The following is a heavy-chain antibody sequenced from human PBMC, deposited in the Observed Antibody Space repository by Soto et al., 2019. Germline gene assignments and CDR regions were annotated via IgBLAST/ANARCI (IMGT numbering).Heavy chain of an antibody. Sequence: SETLSLTGTVSGGSISSYYWSWFRQPPGKGLEWIGYIYYSGSNNYNPSLKSRVTISVDTYKNQFSLRLGSVTAADTAVYYCARERYASGYWGQGTLVTVSS. V-gene: IGHV4-59*01. CDR1: GGSISSYY. CDR2: IYYSGSN. CDR3: ARERYASGY. D-gene: IGHD6-19*01. J-gene: IGHJ4*02.